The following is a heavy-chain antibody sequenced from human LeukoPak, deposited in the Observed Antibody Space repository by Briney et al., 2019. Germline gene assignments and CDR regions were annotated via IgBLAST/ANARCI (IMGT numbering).Heavy chain of an antibody. CDR1: GYTFTSYD. Sequence: ASVKVSCKASGYTFTSYDINWVRQATGQGLEWMGWMNPNSGNTGYAQKFQGRVTMTRNTSISTAYMELSSLRSEDTAVYYCARDFRLNPYGSNKVYYGMDVWGQGTTVTVSS. CDR2: MNPNSGNT. J-gene: IGHJ6*02. CDR3: ARDFRLNPYGSNKVYYGMDV. V-gene: IGHV1-8*01. D-gene: IGHD4-23*01.